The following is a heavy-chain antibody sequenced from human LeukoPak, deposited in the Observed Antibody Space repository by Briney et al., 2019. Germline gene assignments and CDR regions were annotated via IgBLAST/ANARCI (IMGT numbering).Heavy chain of an antibody. V-gene: IGHV4-59*01. CDR3: ARGYGGYDWVFES. D-gene: IGHD5-12*01. CDR1: GGSISSYY. Sequence: SETLSLTCTVSGGSISSYYWSWIRQPPGKGLEWIGYIYYSGSTNYNPSLKSRVTISVDTSKNQFSLKLSSVTAADTAFYYCARGYGGYDWVFESWGQGTLVTVSS. J-gene: IGHJ4*02. CDR2: IYYSGST.